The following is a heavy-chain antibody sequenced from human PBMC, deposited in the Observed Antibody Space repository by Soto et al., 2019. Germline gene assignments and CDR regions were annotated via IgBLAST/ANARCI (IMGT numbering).Heavy chain of an antibody. D-gene: IGHD6-13*01. CDR1: GYSFTSYW. CDR2: IDPSDSYT. V-gene: IGHV5-10-1*01. CDR3: ARPPLHIAAAGNDVFDI. J-gene: IGHJ3*02. Sequence: RGESLKISCKGSGYSFTSYWISWVRQMPGKGLEWMGRIDPSDSYTNYSPSFQGHVTISADKSISTAYLQWSSLKASDTAMYYCARPPLHIAAAGNDVFDIWGQRTMVTVSS.